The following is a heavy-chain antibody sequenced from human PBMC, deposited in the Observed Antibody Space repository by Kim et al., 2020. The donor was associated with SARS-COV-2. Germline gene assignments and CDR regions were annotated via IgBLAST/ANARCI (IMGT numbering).Heavy chain of an antibody. CDR2: INHSGST. D-gene: IGHD2-21*02. CDR1: GGSFSGYY. J-gene: IGHJ4*02. V-gene: IGHV4-34*01. CDR3: ARGPLSSVVTAPPFDY. Sequence: SETLSLTCAVYGGSFSGYYWSWIRQPPGKGLEWIGEINHSGSTNYNPSLKSRVTISVDTSKNQFSLKLSSVTAADTAVYYCARGPLSSVVTAPPFDYWGQETLVTVSS.